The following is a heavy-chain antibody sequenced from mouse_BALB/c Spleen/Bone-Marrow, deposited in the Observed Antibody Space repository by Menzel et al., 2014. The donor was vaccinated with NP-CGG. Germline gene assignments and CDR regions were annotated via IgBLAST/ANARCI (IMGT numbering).Heavy chain of an antibody. V-gene: IGHV5-6-4*01. CDR2: IISGGSYT. D-gene: IGHD2-1*01. CDR1: RFTFTTYT. Sequence: EVMLVESGGGLVKPGGSLKLSCAASRFTFTTYTMSWVRQTPEKRLEWVATIISGGSYTYYPDSVKGRFTVSRDNAKNTLYLQMSSLKSEDTAMYYCTRAPYDNSYFDYWGQGTTLTVSS. J-gene: IGHJ2*01. CDR3: TRAPYDNSYFDY.